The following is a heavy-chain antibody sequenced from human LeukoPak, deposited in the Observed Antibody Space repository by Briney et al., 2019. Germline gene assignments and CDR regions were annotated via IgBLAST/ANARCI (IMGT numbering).Heavy chain of an antibody. CDR1: GFTFSSYG. V-gene: IGHV3-30*02. J-gene: IGHJ4*02. CDR3: AKSRHMVRGVTPFDY. CDR2: IRYDGSNK. D-gene: IGHD3-10*01. Sequence: PGGSLRLSCAASGFTFSSYGMHWVRQAPGKGLEWVAFIRYDGSNKYYADSVKGRSTISRDNSKNTLYLQMNSLRAEDTAVYYCAKSRHMVRGVTPFDYWGQGTLVTVSS.